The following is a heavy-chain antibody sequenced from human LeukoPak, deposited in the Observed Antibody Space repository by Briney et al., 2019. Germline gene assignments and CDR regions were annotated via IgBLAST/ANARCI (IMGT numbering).Heavy chain of an antibody. V-gene: IGHV4-34*01. Sequence: SETLSHTCAVYGGSFSGYYWSWIRQPPGKGLEWIGEINHSGSTNCNPSLKSRVTISVDTSKNQFSLKLSSVTAADTAVYYCARALGIVVVPANFDYWGQGTLVTVSS. D-gene: IGHD2-2*01. CDR3: ARALGIVVVPANFDY. J-gene: IGHJ4*02. CDR1: GGSFSGYY. CDR2: INHSGST.